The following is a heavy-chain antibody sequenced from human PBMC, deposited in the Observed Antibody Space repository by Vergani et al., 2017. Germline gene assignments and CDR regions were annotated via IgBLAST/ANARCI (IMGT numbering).Heavy chain of an antibody. CDR2: IIPIFGTA. CDR1: GGTFSSYA. V-gene: IGHV1-69*01. CDR3: ARDMGLEMATIKDYYYYYMDV. D-gene: IGHD5-24*01. J-gene: IGHJ6*03. Sequence: QVQLVQSGAEVKKPGSSVKVSCKASGGTFSSYAISWVRQAPGQWLEWMGGIIPIFGTANYAQKFQGRVTITADESTSTAYMELSSLRSEDTAVYYCARDMGLEMATIKDYYYYYMDVWGKGTTVTVSS.